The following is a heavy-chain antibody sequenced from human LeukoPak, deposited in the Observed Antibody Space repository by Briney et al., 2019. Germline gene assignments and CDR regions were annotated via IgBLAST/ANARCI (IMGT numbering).Heavy chain of an antibody. CDR1: GFTFSNYA. J-gene: IGHJ4*02. Sequence: GGSLRLSCAASGFTFSNYAMSWVRQASGKGLEWVSAISGSGSTIYYADSMKGRFTISRDNAKNTLSLQMNSLRAEDTAVYYCARGRGTSSMHPRSSRLDYWGQGTLVTVSS. CDR3: ARGRGTSSMHPRSSRLDY. D-gene: IGHD3-16*01. CDR2: ISGSGSTI. V-gene: IGHV3-23*01.